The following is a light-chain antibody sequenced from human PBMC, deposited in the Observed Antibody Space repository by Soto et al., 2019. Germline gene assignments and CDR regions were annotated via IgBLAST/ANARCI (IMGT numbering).Light chain of an antibody. CDR1: SVEVGGYNY. CDR2: DVS. CDR3: SSYTSSSPYV. V-gene: IGLV2-14*01. Sequence: QSVLTQPASVSGSPGQSITISCTGTSVEVGGYNYVSWYQQYPGKAPKLMIYDVSNRPSGVSNRFSGSKSGNTASLTISGLQAEDEADYYCSSYTSSSPYVFGTGTKVTVL. J-gene: IGLJ1*01.